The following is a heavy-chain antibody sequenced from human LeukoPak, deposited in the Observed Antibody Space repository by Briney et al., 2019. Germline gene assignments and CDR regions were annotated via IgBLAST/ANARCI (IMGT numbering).Heavy chain of an antibody. V-gene: IGHV1-18*01. CDR3: ARDLGRSGSYENFDY. D-gene: IGHD1-26*01. J-gene: IGHJ4*02. CDR2: ISAYNGNT. Sequence: ASVKVSCKASGYTFTSYGISWVRQAPGQGLEWMGWISAYNGNTNYAQKLQGRVTMTTDTSTSTAYMELRRLRSDDTAVYYCARDLGRSGSYENFDYWGQGTLVTVSS. CDR1: GYTFTSYG.